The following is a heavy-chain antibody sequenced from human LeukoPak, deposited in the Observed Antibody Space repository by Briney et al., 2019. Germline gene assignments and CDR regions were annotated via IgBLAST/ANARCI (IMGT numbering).Heavy chain of an antibody. CDR2: ISGSGGST. J-gene: IGHJ4*02. Sequence: GGSLRLSCAASGFTFSSYAMSWVRQAPGKGLEWVSAISGSGGSTYYADSVKGRLTISRDNSKNTLYLQMNSLRAEDTAVYYCAKGIKSSGYYSFGYWGQGTLVTVSS. V-gene: IGHV3-23*01. D-gene: IGHD3-22*01. CDR3: AKGIKSSGYYSFGY. CDR1: GFTFSSYA.